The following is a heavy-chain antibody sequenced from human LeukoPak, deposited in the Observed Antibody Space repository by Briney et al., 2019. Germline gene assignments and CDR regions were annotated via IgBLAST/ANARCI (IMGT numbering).Heavy chain of an antibody. D-gene: IGHD4-23*01. V-gene: IGHV4-31*03. CDR3: ASRGMAVGKVDY. CDR2: IYYSGST. J-gene: IGHJ4*02. Sequence: SQTLSLTCTVSGGSISSGGYYWSWIRQHPGKGLEWIGYIYYSGSTYYNPSLKSRVTISVDTSKNQFSLKLSSVTAADTAVYYCASRGMAVGKVDYGGGGTLVTVSS. CDR1: GGSISSGGYY.